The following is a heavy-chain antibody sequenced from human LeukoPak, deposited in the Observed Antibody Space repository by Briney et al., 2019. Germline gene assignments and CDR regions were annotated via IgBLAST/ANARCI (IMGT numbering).Heavy chain of an antibody. V-gene: IGHV3-11*01. J-gene: IGHJ5*01. CDR2: ISRSDSTI. CDR1: GFNLSDYY. CDR3: ARDREQWLGRRWFDS. D-gene: IGHD6-19*01. Sequence: GGSLRLSCAASGFNLSDYYMTWIRQAPGKGLEWVSHISRSDSTIYYADSVKGRFTISRDNAKNSLYLQMNSLRAEDTAVYYCARDREQWLGRRWFDSWGQGTLVTVSS.